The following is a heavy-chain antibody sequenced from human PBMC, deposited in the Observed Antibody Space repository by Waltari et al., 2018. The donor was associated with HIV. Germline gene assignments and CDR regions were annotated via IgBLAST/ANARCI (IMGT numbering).Heavy chain of an antibody. CDR3: AKDYFVVVTAAGPFDP. J-gene: IGHJ5*02. CDR2: ISYDGSNK. D-gene: IGHD2-21*02. V-gene: IGHV3-30*18. CDR1: GFSFMSYG. Sequence: QVKLVESGGGGVQPGGSLRLPCAASGFSFMSYGMLWVRQASGKGLEWVAVISYDGSNKYYADSVKGRFTISRDNSKNTLYLQMNSRRAEDTAVYYCAKDYFVVVTAAGPFDPWGQGTLVTVSS.